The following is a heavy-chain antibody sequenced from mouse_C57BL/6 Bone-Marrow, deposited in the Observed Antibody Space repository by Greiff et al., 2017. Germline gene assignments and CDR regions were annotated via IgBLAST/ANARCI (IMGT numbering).Heavy chain of an antibody. CDR3: ARQGYYGSSLFDY. CDR2: ISGGGGNT. V-gene: IGHV5-9*01. D-gene: IGHD1-1*01. J-gene: IGHJ2*01. CDR1: GFTFSSYT. Sequence: EVQVVESGGGLVKPGGSLKLSCAASGFTFSSYTMSWVRQTPEKRLEWVATISGGGGNTYYPDSVKGRFTISRDNAKNTLYLQMSSLRSEDTALYYCARQGYYGSSLFDYWGQGTTLTVSS.